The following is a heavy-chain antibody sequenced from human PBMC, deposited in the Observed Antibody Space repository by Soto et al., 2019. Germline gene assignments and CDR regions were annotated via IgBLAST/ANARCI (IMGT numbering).Heavy chain of an antibody. D-gene: IGHD3-22*01. J-gene: IGHJ1*01. CDR2: IIPIFGTA. CDR3: ATDVSSGYDLVDYWGPGTLVTVSSGKYAAYMELSSLRSVDTAVYYCATVADYGDYVETEYFQH. Sequence: SVKVSCKASGGTFSSYAISWVRQAPGQGLEWMGGIIPIFGTANYAQKFQGRVTITADESTSTAYMELSSLRSEDTAVYYCATDVSSGYDLVDYWGPGTLVTVSSGKYAAYMELSSLRSVDTAVYYCATVADYGDYVETEYFQHWGQGTLVTAPQ. V-gene: IGHV1-69*13. CDR1: GGTFSSYA.